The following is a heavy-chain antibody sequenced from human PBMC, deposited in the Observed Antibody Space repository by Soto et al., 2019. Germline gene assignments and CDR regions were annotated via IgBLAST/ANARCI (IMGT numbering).Heavy chain of an antibody. CDR3: TTDPFRLITGTPDFDY. CDR1: GFTFSNAW. J-gene: IGHJ4*02. V-gene: IGHV3-15*01. CDR2: IKSKTDGGTT. D-gene: IGHD1-7*01. Sequence: GGSLRLSCAASGFTFSNAWMSWVRQAPGKGLEWVGRIKSKTDGGTTDYAAPVKGRFTISRDDSKNTLYLQMNSLKTEDTAVYYCTTDPFRLITGTPDFDYWGQGTLVTVSS.